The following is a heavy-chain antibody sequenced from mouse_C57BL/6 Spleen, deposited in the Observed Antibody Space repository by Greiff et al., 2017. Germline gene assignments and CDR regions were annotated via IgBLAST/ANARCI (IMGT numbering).Heavy chain of an antibody. CDR2: IDPNSGGT. CDR3: ARDHCDYDEGGFYYAMDY. J-gene: IGHJ4*01. V-gene: IGHV1-72*01. Sequence: QVQLQQPGAELVKPGASVKLSCKASGYTFTSYWMHWVKQRPGRGLEWIGRIDPNSGGTKYNEKFKSKATLTVDKPSSTAYMQLSSLTSEDSAVYYCARDHCDYDEGGFYYAMDYWGQGTSVTVSS. CDR1: GYTFTSYW. D-gene: IGHD2-4*01.